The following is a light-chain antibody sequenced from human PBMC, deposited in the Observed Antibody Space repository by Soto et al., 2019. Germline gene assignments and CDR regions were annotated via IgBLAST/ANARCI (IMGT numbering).Light chain of an antibody. CDR2: EVS. V-gene: IGLV2-8*01. CDR1: SSDVGAYNN. Sequence: QSALTQPPSASGSPGQSLPLSCTGTSSDVGAYNNVSWYQQHPGTAPKAIIYEVSKRPSGVPDRFAGAKSGNTASLTVSGLQAEDEADYYCSSYAGSYYVFGTGTKLTVL. J-gene: IGLJ1*01. CDR3: SSYAGSYYV.